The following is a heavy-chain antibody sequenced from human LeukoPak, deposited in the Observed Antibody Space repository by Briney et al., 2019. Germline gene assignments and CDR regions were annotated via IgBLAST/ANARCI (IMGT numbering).Heavy chain of an antibody. D-gene: IGHD3-3*01. CDR1: GFTFSNYW. V-gene: IGHV3-7*03. J-gene: IGHJ4*02. Sequence: GGSLRLSCVASGFTFSNYWMSWVRQVPGKGLEWVANIKEDGSEEYYVDSVKGRFTISRDNSKNTLYLQMNSLRAEDTAVYYCAKGTYYDFWSGYPPLGYWGQGILVTVSS. CDR3: AKGTYYDFWSGYPPLGY. CDR2: IKEDGSEE.